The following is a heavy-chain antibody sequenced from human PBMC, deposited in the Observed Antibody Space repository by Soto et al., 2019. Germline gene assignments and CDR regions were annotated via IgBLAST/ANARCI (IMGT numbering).Heavy chain of an antibody. CDR3: AKGGGSGYFAYHDIDV. V-gene: IGHV3-23*01. D-gene: IGHD3-3*01. CDR1: GFSFYTYA. Sequence: EVQLLDSGGGLGQSGGSLRLSCAASGFSFYTYAMTWVRQAPGKGLEWVSSISASGTQTYYADSVKGRFTISRDNSRNTVYLQMNSLRVEDTAVYYCAKGGGSGYFAYHDIDVWGKGTTVTVSS. CDR2: ISASGTQT. J-gene: IGHJ6*04.